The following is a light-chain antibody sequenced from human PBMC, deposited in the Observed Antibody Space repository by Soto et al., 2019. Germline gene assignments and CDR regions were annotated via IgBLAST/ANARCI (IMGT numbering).Light chain of an antibody. CDR1: SSEVGGYNY. Sequence: QSVLNRPASVAGSPGQSITISCSGTSSEVGGYNYVSWYQQHPGKAPQVMIYDVSNRPSGVSDRFSGSESGNTASLTISGLQAEDEADYYCYSYTTSSTFVFGTGTKVTVL. CDR3: YSYTTSSTFV. CDR2: DVS. V-gene: IGLV2-14*01. J-gene: IGLJ1*01.